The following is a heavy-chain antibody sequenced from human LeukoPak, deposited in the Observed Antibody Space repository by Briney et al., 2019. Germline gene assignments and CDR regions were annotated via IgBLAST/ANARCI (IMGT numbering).Heavy chain of an antibody. CDR1: GYTFTSYA. CDR2: INAGNGNT. D-gene: IGHD6-13*01. J-gene: IGHJ4*02. CDR3: ASPLIAAAGTWGYDY. V-gene: IGHV1-3*01. Sequence: ASVKVSCKASGYTFTSYAMHWVRQAPGQRLEWMGWINAGNGNTKYSQKFQGRVTITRDTSASTAYMELSSLRSEDTAVYYCASPLIAAAGTWGYDYWGQGTLVTVSS.